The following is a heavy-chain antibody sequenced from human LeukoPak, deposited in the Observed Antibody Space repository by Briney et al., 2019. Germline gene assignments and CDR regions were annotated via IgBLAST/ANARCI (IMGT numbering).Heavy chain of an antibody. CDR2: IYYSGNT. CDR1: GYSISSGYY. V-gene: IGHV4-38-2*02. CDR3: ARQTGSGLFILP. Sequence: SETLSLTCTVAGYSISSGYYWGWIRQPPGKGLEWIGSIYYSGNTYYNASLKSQVSISIDTSKNQFSLRLTSVTAADTAVYYCARQTGSGLFILPGGQGTLVTVSS. J-gene: IGHJ4*02. D-gene: IGHD3/OR15-3a*01.